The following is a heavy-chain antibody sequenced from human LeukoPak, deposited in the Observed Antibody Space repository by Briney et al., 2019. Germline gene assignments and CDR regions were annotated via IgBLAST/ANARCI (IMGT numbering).Heavy chain of an antibody. CDR1: VDRSAGYR. D-gene: IGHD5-12*01. Sequence: SCLSSVDRSAGYRISGVRHIPGKGLEWMGKMEPRDSSTTYNPSFQGHGTISADKSINTAYLQWSSLEAADTAIYFCARHALGHCGYHYFDYWGQGTLVTVSS. CDR2: MEPRDSST. CDR3: ARHALGHCGYHYFDY. V-gene: IGHV5-10-1*01. J-gene: IGHJ4*02.